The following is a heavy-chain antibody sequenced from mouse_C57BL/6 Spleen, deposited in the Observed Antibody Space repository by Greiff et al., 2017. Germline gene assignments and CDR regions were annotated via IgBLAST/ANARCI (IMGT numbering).Heavy chain of an antibody. D-gene: IGHD2-3*01. J-gene: IGHJ2*01. Sequence: QVQLKQSGAELARPGASVKLSCKASGYTFTSYGISWVKQRTGQGLEWIGEIYPRSGNTYYNEKFKGKATLTADKSSSTAYMELRSLTSEDSAVYFCARYAVYDGYYVGYWGQGTTLTVSS. CDR2: IYPRSGNT. V-gene: IGHV1-81*01. CDR1: GYTFTSYG. CDR3: ARYAVYDGYYVGY.